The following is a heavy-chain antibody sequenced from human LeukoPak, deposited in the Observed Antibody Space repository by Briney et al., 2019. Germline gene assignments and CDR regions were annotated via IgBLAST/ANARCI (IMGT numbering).Heavy chain of an antibody. Sequence: SETLSHTCTVSGGSICIYYWNWIRQPAGKGLEWIGRIFTSGIANYNPSSKSRVTMSVDTSKNQFSLNLSSVTAADTAVYYCAREISGTYYNPLGYMDVWGKGTTVTVSS. V-gene: IGHV4-4*07. CDR2: IFTSGIA. J-gene: IGHJ6*03. D-gene: IGHD3-10*01. CDR1: GGSICIYY. CDR3: AREISGTYYNPLGYMDV.